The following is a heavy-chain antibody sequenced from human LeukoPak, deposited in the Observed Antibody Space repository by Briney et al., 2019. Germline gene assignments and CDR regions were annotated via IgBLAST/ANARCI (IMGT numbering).Heavy chain of an antibody. J-gene: IGHJ4*02. V-gene: IGHV3-21*01. CDR2: ISRSGTYI. Sequence: GGSLRLSCAASGFTFHDYTMNWVRQAPGKGLEWVSSISRSGTYIYYADSVKGRFTISRDNAKNSLYLQMNSLRAEDTAVYYCATGGTYFDCWGQGTLVTVSS. CDR1: GFTFHDYT. CDR3: ATGGTYFDC. D-gene: IGHD1-26*01.